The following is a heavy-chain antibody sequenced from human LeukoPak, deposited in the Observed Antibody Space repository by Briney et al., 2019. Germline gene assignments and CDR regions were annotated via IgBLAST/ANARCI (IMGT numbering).Heavy chain of an antibody. CDR3: ARVRTAMEIGAY. Sequence: GGSLRLSCAASGFTFGDFAMHWVRQAPGKGLEWVSLISEDGDTYYGDSVKGRFTVSRDNSENSLHLQMNSLRTEDTGLYYCARVRTAMEIGAYWGQGTLVTVSS. CDR1: GFTFGDFA. J-gene: IGHJ4*02. D-gene: IGHD5-18*01. V-gene: IGHV3-43*02. CDR2: ISEDGDT.